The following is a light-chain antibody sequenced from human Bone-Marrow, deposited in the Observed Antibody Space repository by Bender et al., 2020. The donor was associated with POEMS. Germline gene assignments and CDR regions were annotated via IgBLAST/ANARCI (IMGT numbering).Light chain of an antibody. Sequence: NFVLTQPHSVSESPGKTVTISCTRSGGSISTNYVQWYQQRPGRAPTIVIYEDKQRPSGVPVRFSGSVDSSSNSAYLTISGLTTEDEADYYCQSYEGTVVFGGCTQLTVL. J-gene: IGLJ7*01. CDR3: QSYEGTVV. CDR1: GGSISTNY. V-gene: IGLV6-57*03. CDR2: EDK.